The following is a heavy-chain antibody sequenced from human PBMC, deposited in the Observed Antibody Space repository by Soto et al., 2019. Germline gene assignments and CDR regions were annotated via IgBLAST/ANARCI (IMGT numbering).Heavy chain of an antibody. J-gene: IGHJ5*01. CDR3: AKGKISTTTYTSFDS. D-gene: IGHD1-26*01. CDR2: FSGPGGGT. V-gene: IGHV3-23*01. Sequence: PGGSLRLSCAASGFTFSRYAMSWVRQAPGKGLEWVSTFSGPGGGTCYADSAKGRFTISRDNFKSSLYLQMSSLRAEDTAVYYCAKGKISTTTYTSFDSRGQGTLVTVSS. CDR1: GFTFSRYA.